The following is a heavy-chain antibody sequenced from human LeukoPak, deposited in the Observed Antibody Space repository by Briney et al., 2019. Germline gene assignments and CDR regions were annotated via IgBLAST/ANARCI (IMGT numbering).Heavy chain of an antibody. Sequence: GGSLRLSCAASGFTFSSYAMSWVRQAPGKGLEWVAVISYDGSNKYYADSVKGRFTISRDNSKNTLYLQMNSLRAEDTAVYYCARDSSNFDCGGDCSTLNFDYWGQGTLVTVSS. V-gene: IGHV3-30*03. CDR1: GFTFSSYA. D-gene: IGHD2-21*02. CDR2: ISYDGSNK. CDR3: ARDSSNFDCGGDCSTLNFDY. J-gene: IGHJ4*02.